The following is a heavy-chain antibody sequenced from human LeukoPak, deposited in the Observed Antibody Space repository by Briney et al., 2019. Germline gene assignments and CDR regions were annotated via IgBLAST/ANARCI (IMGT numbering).Heavy chain of an antibody. Sequence: SETLSLTCTVSGGSISGSSYYWGWIRQPPGKGLEWIGSIYYSGSTYYNPSLKSRVTISVDTSKNQFSLKLSSVTAADTAVYYCARFNYYDSSGYYFRYYYYMDVWGKGTTVTVSS. V-gene: IGHV4-39*07. J-gene: IGHJ6*03. CDR3: ARFNYYDSSGYYFRYYYYMDV. CDR2: IYYSGST. CDR1: GGSISGSSYY. D-gene: IGHD3-22*01.